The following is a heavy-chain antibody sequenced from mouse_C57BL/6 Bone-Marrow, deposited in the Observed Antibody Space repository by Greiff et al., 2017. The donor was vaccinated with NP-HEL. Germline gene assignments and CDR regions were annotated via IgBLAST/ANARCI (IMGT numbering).Heavy chain of an antibody. D-gene: IGHD2-5*01. J-gene: IGHJ3*01. Sequence: QVQLQQSGAELARPGVSVKLSCKASGYTFTSYGISWVKQRTGQGLEWIGEIYPRSGNTYYNEKFKGKATLTADKSSSTAYMGLRSLTSEDSAVYFCARPSPYYSNYAWFAYWGQGTLVTVSA. CDR3: ARPSPYYSNYAWFAY. CDR1: GYTFTSYG. V-gene: IGHV1-81*01. CDR2: IYPRSGNT.